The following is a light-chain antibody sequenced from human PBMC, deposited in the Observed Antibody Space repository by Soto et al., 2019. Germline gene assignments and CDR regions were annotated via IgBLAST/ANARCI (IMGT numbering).Light chain of an antibody. Sequence: DIQMTQSPSSLSASVGDRVTITFRASQSISSYLNCYQQKPGKAPKLLIYAASSLQSGVPSRFSGSGSGTDFTLTISSLQPEDFATYYCKQSYSTLLTFGGGTKVEIK. CDR1: QSISSY. V-gene: IGKV1-39*01. CDR2: AAS. J-gene: IGKJ4*02. CDR3: KQSYSTLLT.